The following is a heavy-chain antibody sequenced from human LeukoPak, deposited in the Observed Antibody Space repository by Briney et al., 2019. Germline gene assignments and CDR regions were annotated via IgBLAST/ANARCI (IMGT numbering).Heavy chain of an antibody. D-gene: IGHD4/OR15-4a*01. V-gene: IGHV3-11*01. CDR2: INASGGMM. J-gene: IGHJ4*02. Sequence: PGGSLRLSCAASGFRFDDFYVSWIRQAPGKGLEWISFINASGGMMDHADSVKGRFTISRDNAKNSVHLEMNNLKAEDTAVYHCARHMVLSPCDYWGPGTLVTVSS. CDR1: GFRFDDFY. CDR3: ARHMVLSPCDY.